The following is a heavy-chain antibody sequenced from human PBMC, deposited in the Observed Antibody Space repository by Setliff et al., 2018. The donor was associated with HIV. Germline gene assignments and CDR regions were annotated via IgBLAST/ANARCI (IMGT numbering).Heavy chain of an antibody. Sequence: ETLSLTCTVSGGSISSYYWSWIRQPPGKGLEWVGYIYYSGSTFYNPALKSRVTISVDTSKNQFSLKVTSVTAPDTAVYYCARQAKTFSYDILTGYYRFFDTWGQGLLVTVSS. CDR1: GGSISSYY. J-gene: IGHJ4*02. V-gene: IGHV4-59*06. D-gene: IGHD3-9*01. CDR2: IYYSGST. CDR3: ARQAKTFSYDILTGYYRFFDT.